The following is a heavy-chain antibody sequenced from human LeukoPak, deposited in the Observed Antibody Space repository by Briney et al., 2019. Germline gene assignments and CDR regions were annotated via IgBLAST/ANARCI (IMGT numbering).Heavy chain of an antibody. Sequence: GGSLRLSCAASGFTFSSYAMHWVRQAPGKGLEWVAVISYDGSNKYYADSVKGRFTISRDNSKNTLYLQMNSLRAEDTAVYYCARVPYGGYTYYFDYWGQGTLVTVSS. CDR1: GFTFSSYA. D-gene: IGHD4-17*01. V-gene: IGHV3-30*01. CDR3: ARVPYGGYTYYFDY. CDR2: ISYDGSNK. J-gene: IGHJ4*02.